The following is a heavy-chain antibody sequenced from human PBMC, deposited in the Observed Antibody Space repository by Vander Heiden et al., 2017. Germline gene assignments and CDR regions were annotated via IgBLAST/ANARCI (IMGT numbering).Heavy chain of an antibody. D-gene: IGHD2-15*01. CDR3: AREACSGGSCYLGYFQH. V-gene: IGHV1-69*01. Sequence: QVQLVQSGAEVTKPGSSVKVSCKASGGTFRSYAISWVRQAPGQGLEWMGGIIPIFGTANYAQKFQGRVTITADESTSTAYMELSSLRSEDTAVYYCAREACSGGSCYLGYFQHWGQGTLVTVSS. J-gene: IGHJ1*01. CDR1: GGTFRSYA. CDR2: IIPIFGTA.